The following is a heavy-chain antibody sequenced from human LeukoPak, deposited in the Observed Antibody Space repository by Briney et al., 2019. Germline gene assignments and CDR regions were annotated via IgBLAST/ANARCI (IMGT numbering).Heavy chain of an antibody. V-gene: IGHV1-2*02. J-gene: IGHJ4*02. CDR2: INSNSGSA. D-gene: IGHD4-17*01. CDR1: GYTFTGYY. Sequence: VASVKVSCKASGYTFTGYYMQWVRQAPGQGLEWMGWINSNSGSAGYAQKFQGRVTMTRDPSISTAYMEVSRLRSDDTAVYYCARARGYGDYEVGYWGQGTLVTVSS. CDR3: ARARGYGDYEVGY.